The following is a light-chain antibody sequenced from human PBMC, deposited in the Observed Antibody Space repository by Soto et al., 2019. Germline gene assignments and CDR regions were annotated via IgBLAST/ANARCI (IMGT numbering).Light chain of an antibody. CDR3: RQYGSSPWT. Sequence: EIVMTQSPATLSVSPGERATLSCRASQSVSNKLAWYQQKPGQAPRLLIYGASTRATGIPARFSGSGSGTEFTLTISSLQSEDFAVYYCRQYGSSPWTFGQGTKVDIK. CDR1: QSVSNK. J-gene: IGKJ1*01. CDR2: GAS. V-gene: IGKV3-15*01.